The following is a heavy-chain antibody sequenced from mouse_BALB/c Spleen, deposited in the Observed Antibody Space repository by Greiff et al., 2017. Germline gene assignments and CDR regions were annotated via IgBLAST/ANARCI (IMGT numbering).Heavy chain of an antibody. CDR1: GFTFSSFG. CDR2: ISSGSSTI. J-gene: IGHJ4*01. V-gene: IGHV5-17*02. D-gene: IGHD2-10*01. Sequence: EVQLVESGGGLVQPGGSRKLSCAASGFTFSSFGMHWVRQAPEKGLEWVAYISSGSSTIYYADTVKGRFTISRDNPKNTLFLQMTSLRSEDTAMYYCARESPYPYYAMDYWGQGTSVTVSS. CDR3: ARESPYPYYAMDY.